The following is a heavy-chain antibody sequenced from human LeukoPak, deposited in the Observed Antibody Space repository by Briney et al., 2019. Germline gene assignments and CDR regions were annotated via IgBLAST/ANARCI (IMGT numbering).Heavy chain of an antibody. CDR2: IKRDGSEK. Sequence: PGGSLRLSCAGSDFSFITYAMSWVRQAPGKGLEWVANIKRDGSEKHYVDSVKGRFTISRDNAKNSLYLQMNSLRAEDTAVYYCARGRVGWFDPWGQGTLVTVSS. CDR3: ARGRVGWFDP. D-gene: IGHD3-10*01. V-gene: IGHV3-7*01. J-gene: IGHJ5*02. CDR1: DFSFITYA.